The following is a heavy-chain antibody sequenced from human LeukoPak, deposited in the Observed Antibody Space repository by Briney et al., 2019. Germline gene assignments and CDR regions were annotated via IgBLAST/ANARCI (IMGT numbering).Heavy chain of an antibody. J-gene: IGHJ4*02. Sequence: GGSLRLSCAASGFTLTSDSMNWVRQAPGKGLEWISYISSGATTTYYADSVKGRFTISRDNSKNTLYLQMNSLRAEDTAVYYCAKDRESDYWGQGTLVTVSS. CDR2: ISSGATTT. V-gene: IGHV3-48*01. CDR3: AKDRESDY. CDR1: GFTLTSDS.